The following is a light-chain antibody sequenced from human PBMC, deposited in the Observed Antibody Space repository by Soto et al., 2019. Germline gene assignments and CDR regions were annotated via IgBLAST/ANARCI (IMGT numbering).Light chain of an antibody. CDR2: DVT. Sequence: QSVLTQPPSAYGSLGQSVAIYCNEASSDVGAYNYVSWYQQPPGRAPKLMIYDVTKRPSGVPDRFSGSKSGNTASLTVSGLQAEDEADYFCSSYAGTHVVFGTGTKVTVL. CDR1: SSDVGAYNY. CDR3: SSYAGTHVV. J-gene: IGLJ1*01. V-gene: IGLV2-8*01.